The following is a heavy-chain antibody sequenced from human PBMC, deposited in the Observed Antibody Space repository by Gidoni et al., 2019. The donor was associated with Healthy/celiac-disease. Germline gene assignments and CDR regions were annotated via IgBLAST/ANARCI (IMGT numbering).Heavy chain of an antibody. Sequence: QVQLQQWGAGLLKPSETLSLTCAVYGGSFSGYYWSWIRQPPGKGLEWIGEINHSGSTNYNPSLKSRVTISVDTSKNQFSLKLSSVTAADTAVYYCARGRDDFWSGYSIPHKYFQHWGQGTLVTVSS. V-gene: IGHV4-34*01. D-gene: IGHD3-3*01. CDR3: ARGRDDFWSGYSIPHKYFQH. CDR2: INHSGST. CDR1: GGSFSGYY. J-gene: IGHJ1*01.